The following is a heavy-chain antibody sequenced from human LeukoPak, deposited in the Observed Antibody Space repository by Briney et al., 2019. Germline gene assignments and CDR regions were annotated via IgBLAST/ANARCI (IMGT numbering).Heavy chain of an antibody. D-gene: IGHD2/OR15-2a*01. V-gene: IGHV3-20*04. J-gene: IGHJ4*02. Sequence: GGSLRLSCAASGFTFDDFGLSWVRQAPGKGLEWVSSITWNGRRTDYIECVKGRFTISRDSAKNSLYLEMNSLRAEDTAVYYCARMRSNSDSFDYWGQGSLVTVSS. CDR2: ITWNGRRT. CDR1: GFTFDDFG. CDR3: ARMRSNSDSFDY.